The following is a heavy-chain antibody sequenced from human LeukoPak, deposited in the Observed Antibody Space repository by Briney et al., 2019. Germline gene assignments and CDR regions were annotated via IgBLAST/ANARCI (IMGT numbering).Heavy chain of an antibody. J-gene: IGHJ4*02. CDR1: GGTFSSYA. CDR3: ARESRYNWNDRSGI. Sequence: GASVKVSCKASGGTFSSYAISWLRQAPGQGLEWMGWIIPILGIANYAQKFQGRVTITADKSTSTAYMELSSLRSEDTAVYYCARESRYNWNDRSGIWGQGTLVTVSS. D-gene: IGHD1-20*01. CDR2: IIPILGIA. V-gene: IGHV1-69*04.